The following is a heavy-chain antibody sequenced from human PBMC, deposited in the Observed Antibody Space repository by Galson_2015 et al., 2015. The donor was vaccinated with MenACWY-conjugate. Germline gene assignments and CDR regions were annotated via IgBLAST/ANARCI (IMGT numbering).Heavy chain of an antibody. V-gene: IGHV3-15*01. Sequence: SLRLSCAASDFTFSNAWMSWVRQAPGKGLEWVARVKNKADSYTTEYAASVKGRFTVSRDDSKSSLYLQMNSLKSEDTAVYYCTRGRMAGEARWWCGSWGQGSLVTVSS. CDR3: TRGRMAGEARWWCGS. CDR2: VKNKADSYTT. CDR1: DFTFSNAW. D-gene: IGHD2-8*02. J-gene: IGHJ5*02.